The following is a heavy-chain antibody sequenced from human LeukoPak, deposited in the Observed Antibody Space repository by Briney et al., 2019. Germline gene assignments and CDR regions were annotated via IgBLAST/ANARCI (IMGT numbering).Heavy chain of an antibody. CDR3: AKSGSTGYSLDY. D-gene: IGHD3-22*01. CDR1: GYSFTGYF. V-gene: IGHV1-2*02. J-gene: IGHJ4*02. CDR2: IDPNSGDT. Sequence: ASVKVSCKASGYSFTGYFIHWVRQAPGQGLEWMGCIDPNSGDTKYAQKFQGRVSMPRDTSTRTAYMELSRLRSDDTAVYFCAKSGSTGYSLDYWGQGTLVTVSS.